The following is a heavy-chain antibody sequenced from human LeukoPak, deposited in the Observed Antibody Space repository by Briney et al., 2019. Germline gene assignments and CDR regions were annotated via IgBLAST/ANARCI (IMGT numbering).Heavy chain of an antibody. CDR1: GXTFSSYW. Sequence: QSGGSLRLSCAASGXTFSSYWVQWVRQAPGKGPLWVSRINSDGGNTAYADSVKGRFIVSRDNAKNTLYLQMNSLRVEDTAVYYCTRGYNYRIDYWGQGTQVSVSS. J-gene: IGHJ4*02. CDR2: INSDGGNT. CDR3: TRGYNYRIDY. D-gene: IGHD5-24*01. V-gene: IGHV3-74*01.